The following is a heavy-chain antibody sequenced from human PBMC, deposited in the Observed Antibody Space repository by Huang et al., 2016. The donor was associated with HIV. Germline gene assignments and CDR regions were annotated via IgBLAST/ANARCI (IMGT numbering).Heavy chain of an antibody. D-gene: IGHD5-12*01. Sequence: QVQLVESGGGVVQPGGSMRLSCGASGFIFDNFGMHWVRQAPGKGLEWVGVMRYDGSKEYNGESVKGRFAISRDNFENRVYLEMNSLGDGDTAIYYCARAVDGFNSKGFYMDVWGKGTAVIVSS. CDR3: ARAVDGFNSKGFYMDV. CDR1: GFIFDNFG. V-gene: IGHV3-30*02. CDR2: MRYDGSKE. J-gene: IGHJ6*03.